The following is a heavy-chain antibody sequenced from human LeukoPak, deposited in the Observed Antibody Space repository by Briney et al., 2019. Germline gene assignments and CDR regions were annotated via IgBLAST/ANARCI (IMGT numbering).Heavy chain of an antibody. Sequence: PGGSLRLSCTASGFTFSNYAMSWVRQAPGKGLEWVSTISGSDGSTYYADSVKGRFTISRDNSKNTLYLQMNSLRVEHTAIYYCAKGRGYCTGGRCYSDYWGQGTLVTVSS. CDR1: GFTFSNYA. J-gene: IGHJ4*02. V-gene: IGHV3-23*01. D-gene: IGHD2-8*02. CDR3: AKGRGYCTGGRCYSDY. CDR2: ISGSDGST.